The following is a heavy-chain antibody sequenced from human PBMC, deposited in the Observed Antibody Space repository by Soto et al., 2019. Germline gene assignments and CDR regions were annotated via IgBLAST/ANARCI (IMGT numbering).Heavy chain of an antibody. V-gene: IGHV3-74*01. CDR3: ARVLTGSYNWFDP. D-gene: IGHD1-26*01. J-gene: IGHJ5*02. CDR2: INSDGSTT. CDR1: GFSFSSYW. Sequence: EVQLVESGGGLVQPGGSLRLPCAASGFSFSSYWMHWVRQVPGKGLVWVSRINSDGSTTTYADSVKGRFTISRDNAKNTLYLQMNSLRVEDTAVYYCARVLTGSYNWFDPWGQGTLVTVSS.